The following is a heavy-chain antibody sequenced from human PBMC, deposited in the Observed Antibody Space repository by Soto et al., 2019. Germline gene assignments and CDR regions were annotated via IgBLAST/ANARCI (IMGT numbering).Heavy chain of an antibody. Sequence: GGSLRLSCAASGFTFTSYSMNWVRQAPGKGLEWVSCISGATYYADSVKGRFTISRDNSKNTFYLQMNSLRAEDTAVYYCAKDRTITMIVVPNAFDIWGQGTMVTVS. J-gene: IGHJ3*02. V-gene: IGHV3-48*01. CDR1: GFTFTSYS. CDR3: AKDRTITMIVVPNAFDI. CDR2: ISGAT. D-gene: IGHD3-22*01.